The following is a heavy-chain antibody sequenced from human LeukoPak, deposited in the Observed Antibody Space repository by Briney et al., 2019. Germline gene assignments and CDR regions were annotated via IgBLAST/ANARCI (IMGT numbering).Heavy chain of an antibody. CDR2: ISGSGGST. CDR1: GFTFSTYA. D-gene: IGHD3-3*01. Sequence: GGSLRLSCAASGFTFSTYAMSWVRQAPGKGLEWVSGISGSGGSTYYADSVKGRFTISRDDSKNTLYLQMNSLRAEDTAVYYCAKLYYDFWSGYPDYWGQGTLVTVSS. J-gene: IGHJ4*02. V-gene: IGHV3-23*01. CDR3: AKLYYDFWSGYPDY.